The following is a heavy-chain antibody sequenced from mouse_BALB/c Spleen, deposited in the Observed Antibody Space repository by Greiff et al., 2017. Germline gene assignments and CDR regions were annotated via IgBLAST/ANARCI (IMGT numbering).Heavy chain of an antibody. J-gene: IGHJ2*01. D-gene: IGHD1-1*01. CDR3: ARSVAKAHYFDY. CDR2: ISYSGST. CDR1: GYSITSDYA. V-gene: IGHV3-2*02. Sequence: VQLKQSGPGLVKPSQSLSLTCTVTGYSITSDYAWSWIRQFPGNKLEWMGYISYSGSTSYNPSLKSRISITRDTSKNQFFLQLNSVTTEDTATYYCARSVAKAHYFDYWGQGTTLTVSS.